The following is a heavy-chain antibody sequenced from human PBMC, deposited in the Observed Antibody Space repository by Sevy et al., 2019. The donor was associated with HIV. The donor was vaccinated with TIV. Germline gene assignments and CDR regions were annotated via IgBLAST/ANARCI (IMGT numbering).Heavy chain of an antibody. Sequence: GGSLRLSCTASGFTFGDYAMSWFRQAPGKGLEWVGFIRSKAYGGTTEYAASVKGRFTISRDDSKSIAYLQMNSLKTEDTAVYYCTRAQYGSGSYYNDYYYYGMDVWGQGTTVTVSS. CDR3: TRAQYGSGSYYNDYYYYGMDV. V-gene: IGHV3-49*03. J-gene: IGHJ6*02. CDR2: IRSKAYGGTT. CDR1: GFTFGDYA. D-gene: IGHD3-10*01.